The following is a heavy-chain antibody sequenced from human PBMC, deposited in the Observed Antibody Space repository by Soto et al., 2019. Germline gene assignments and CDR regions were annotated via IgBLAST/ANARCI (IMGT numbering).Heavy chain of an antibody. J-gene: IGHJ4*02. D-gene: IGHD2-21*01. CDR1: GGTFSSYA. V-gene: IGHV1-69*13. CDR3: ARYSFRLRGYFDY. CDR2: IIPIFGTA. Sequence: SVKVSCKASGGTFSSYAISWVRQAPGQGLEWMGGIIPIFGTANYAQKFQGRVTITADESTSTAYMKLSSLRSEDTAVYYCARYSFRLRGYFDYWGQGTLVTVSS.